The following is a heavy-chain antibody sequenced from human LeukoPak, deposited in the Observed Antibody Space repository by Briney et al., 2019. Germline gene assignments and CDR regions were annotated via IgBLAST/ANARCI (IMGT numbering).Heavy chain of an antibody. D-gene: IGHD2-2*01. J-gene: IGHJ3*02. V-gene: IGHV4-39*01. CDR1: GGSISSSSYY. CDR3: ARQSQEEYQLLDDAFDI. Sequence: SETLSLTCTVSGGSISSSSYYWGWIRQPPGKWLEWIGSIYYSGRTYYNPSLKSRVPISVDTSKNQFSLKLSSVTAADTAVYYCARQSQEEYQLLDDAFDIWGQGTMVTVSS. CDR2: IYYSGRT.